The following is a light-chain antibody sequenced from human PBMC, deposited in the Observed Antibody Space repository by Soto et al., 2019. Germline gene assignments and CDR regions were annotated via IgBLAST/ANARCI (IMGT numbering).Light chain of an antibody. Sequence: EIVLTQSPCTLPLSPGDRATLSCRASQSVSGNLAWYQQKPGQAPRLLISGASTRATGIPARFSGSGSGTEFTLTISSLQSEDFEVYYCQHYHNWPWTFGQGTKVDIK. CDR2: GAS. CDR1: QSVSGN. V-gene: IGKV3-15*01. CDR3: QHYHNWPWT. J-gene: IGKJ1*01.